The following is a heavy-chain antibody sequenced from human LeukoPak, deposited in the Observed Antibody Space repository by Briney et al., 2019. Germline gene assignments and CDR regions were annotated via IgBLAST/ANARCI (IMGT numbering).Heavy chain of an antibody. Sequence: ASVKVSCKASGYTFTSYGISWVRQAPGQGLEWMGWISAYNGNTNYAQKLQGRVTMTTDTSTSTAYMELRSLRSDDTAVYYCASTGYCIGGSCYSNYFDHWGQGTLVTVSS. CDR3: ASTGYCIGGSCYSNYFDH. CDR2: ISAYNGNT. J-gene: IGHJ4*02. V-gene: IGHV1-18*01. CDR1: GYTFTSYG. D-gene: IGHD2-15*01.